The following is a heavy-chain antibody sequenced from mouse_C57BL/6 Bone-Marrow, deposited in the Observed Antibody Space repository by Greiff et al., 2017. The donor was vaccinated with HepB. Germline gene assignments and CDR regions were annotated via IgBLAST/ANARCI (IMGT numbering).Heavy chain of an antibody. V-gene: IGHV5-6*01. D-gene: IGHD3-3*01. CDR2: ISSGGSYT. Sequence: EVQGVESGGDLVKPGGSLKLSCAASGFTFSSYGMSWVRQTPDKRLEWVATISSGGSYTYYPDSVKGRFTISRDNAKNTLYLQMSSLKSEDTAMYYCARRGHYYAMDYGGQGTSVTVAS. CDR3: ARRGHYYAMDY. CDR1: GFTFSSYG. J-gene: IGHJ4*01.